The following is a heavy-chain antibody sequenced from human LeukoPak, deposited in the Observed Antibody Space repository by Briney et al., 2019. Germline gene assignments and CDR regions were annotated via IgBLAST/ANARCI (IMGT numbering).Heavy chain of an antibody. Sequence: SETLSLTCTVSGGSISSSGYYWGWIRQPAGKGLEWIGRIYTSGSTNYNPSLKSRVTMSVDTSKNQFSLKLSSVTAADTAVYYCARDFPFTIFGVVAADYYYYYMDVWGKGTTVTVSS. V-gene: IGHV4-61*02. J-gene: IGHJ6*03. D-gene: IGHD3-3*01. CDR2: IYTSGST. CDR3: ARDFPFTIFGVVAADYYYYYMDV. CDR1: GGSISSSGYY.